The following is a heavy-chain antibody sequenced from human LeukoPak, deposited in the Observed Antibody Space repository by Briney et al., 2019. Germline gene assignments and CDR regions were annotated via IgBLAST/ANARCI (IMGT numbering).Heavy chain of an antibody. Sequence: SGTLSLTCAVSGGSISSSNWWSWVRQPPGKGLEWIGEIYHSGSTNYNPSLKSRVTISVDMSKNQFSLKLTSVTAADTAVYYCAREIRPGNYYYYMDVWGKGTTVTISS. J-gene: IGHJ6*03. CDR2: IYHSGST. CDR3: AREIRPGNYYYYMDV. D-gene: IGHD1-14*01. V-gene: IGHV4-4*02. CDR1: GGSISSSNW.